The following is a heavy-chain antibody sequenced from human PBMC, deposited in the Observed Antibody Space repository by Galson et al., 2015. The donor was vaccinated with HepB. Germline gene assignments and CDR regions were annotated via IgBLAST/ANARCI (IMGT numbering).Heavy chain of an antibody. J-gene: IGHJ4*02. CDR2: TWYRSKWYY. V-gene: IGHV6-1*01. D-gene: IGHD1-26*01. CDR3: ARTQVGAAYFDY. Sequence: RGLEWLGRTWYRSKWYYEFAVSVESRITINPDTSKNQFSLQLSSVTPEDTAVYYCARTQVGAAYFDYWGQGTLVTVSS.